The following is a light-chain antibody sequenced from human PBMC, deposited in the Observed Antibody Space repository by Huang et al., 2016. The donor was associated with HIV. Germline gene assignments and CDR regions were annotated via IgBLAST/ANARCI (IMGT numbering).Light chain of an antibody. CDR3: QQYYTSPQT. CDR2: WES. V-gene: IGKV4-1*01. CDR1: QSVLSSATNKNY. J-gene: IGKJ1*01. Sequence: DIVMTQSPDSLAVSLGEAATLTCRSSQSVLSSATNKNYLAWFQQKSGQSPKLLLFWESTREDGVPDRFSGSGSGTHFTLTINNVKTEDVAIYYCQQYYTSPQTFGPGTRVEI.